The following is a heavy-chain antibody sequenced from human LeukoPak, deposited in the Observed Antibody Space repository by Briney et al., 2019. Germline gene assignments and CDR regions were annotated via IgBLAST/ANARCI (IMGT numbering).Heavy chain of an antibody. V-gene: IGHV3-7*03. CDR3: ARRYFDY. CDR2: IKQDGSAK. J-gene: IGHJ4*02. Sequence: GGSLRLSCAASGFTFSSYGMHWVRQAPGKGLEWVANIKQDGSAKYYVDSVKGRFTISRDNAKNSLYLQMNSLRVEDTAVYYCARRYFDYWGQGTLVTVSS. CDR1: GFTFSSYG.